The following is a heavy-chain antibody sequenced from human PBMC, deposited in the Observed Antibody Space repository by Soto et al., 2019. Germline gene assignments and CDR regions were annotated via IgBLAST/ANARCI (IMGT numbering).Heavy chain of an antibody. CDR2: IYYGGST. Sequence: KPSETLSLTCAVSGYSISSGYYWGWLRQPPGKGLEWIGSIYYGGSTYYNPSLNSRVTLSIDMTNNHVSLILNSVTAADAAVYYCARVGPWVPYYYDSSPYTFENWFDPWGQGTLVTVSS. J-gene: IGHJ5*02. D-gene: IGHD3-22*01. CDR3: ARVGPWVPYYYDSSPYTFENWFDP. CDR1: GYSISSGYY. V-gene: IGHV4-38-2*01.